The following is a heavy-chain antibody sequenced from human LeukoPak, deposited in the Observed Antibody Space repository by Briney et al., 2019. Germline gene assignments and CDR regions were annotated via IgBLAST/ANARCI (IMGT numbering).Heavy chain of an antibody. J-gene: IGHJ4*02. V-gene: IGHV1-2*02. Sequence: ASVKVSCKASGYTFTGYYMHWVRQAPGQGLEWMGWINPNSGGTNYAQKFQGRVTMTRDTSISTAYMELSRLRSDDTAVYYCARAFGYGAAAGTFGYWGQGTLVTVSS. CDR2: INPNSGGT. CDR3: ARAFGYGAAAGTFGY. CDR1: GYTFTGYY. D-gene: IGHD6-13*01.